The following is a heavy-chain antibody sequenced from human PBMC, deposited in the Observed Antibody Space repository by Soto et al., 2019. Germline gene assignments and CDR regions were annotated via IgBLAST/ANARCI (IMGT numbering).Heavy chain of an antibody. V-gene: IGHV1-69*01. CDR2: IIPIFSTV. Sequence: QVQLVQSGAEVKKPGSSVKVSCKAPGGTFNSYAISWLRQAPGQGLEWMGGIIPIFSTVNYAQKFQGRVTITADESTSTAYMELGSLTSEDTAVYFCARDRGGACTYYFDYWCQGTLVTVSS. J-gene: IGHJ4*02. CDR1: GGTFNSYA. D-gene: IGHD2-8*01. CDR3: ARDRGGACTYYFDY.